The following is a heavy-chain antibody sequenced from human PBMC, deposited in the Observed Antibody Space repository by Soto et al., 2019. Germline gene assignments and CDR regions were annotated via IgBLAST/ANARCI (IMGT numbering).Heavy chain of an antibody. CDR2: VNAGNENT. CDR3: AREVPYGYSRFDY. D-gene: IGHD5-18*01. CDR1: GYTFTNNV. Sequence: QVHLVQSGAEVKKPGASVKVSCKTSGYTFTNNVIHWVRQAPGQRLEWMGWVNAGNENTKWSREFQRRLTLTKDTSATTAYMELSSLTSEDTAISFCAREVPYGYSRFDYWGQGTLVTVSS. V-gene: IGHV1-3*01. J-gene: IGHJ4*02.